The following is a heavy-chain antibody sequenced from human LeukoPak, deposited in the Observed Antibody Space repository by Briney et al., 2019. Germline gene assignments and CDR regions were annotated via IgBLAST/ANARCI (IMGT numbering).Heavy chain of an antibody. CDR2: IYSGGST. D-gene: IGHD5-18*01. CDR3: AKLPDTYYFDY. CDR1: GFSVTDNY. J-gene: IGHJ4*02. V-gene: IGHV3-53*01. Sequence: PGGSLRLSCAASGFSVTDNYMSWVRQAPGKGLEWVSVIYSGGSTYYADSVKGRFTISRDNSKNTLYLQMNSLRAEDTAVYYCAKLPDTYYFDYWGQGTLVTVSS.